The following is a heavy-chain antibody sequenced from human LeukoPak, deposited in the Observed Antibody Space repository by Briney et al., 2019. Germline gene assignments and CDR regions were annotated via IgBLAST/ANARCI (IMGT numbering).Heavy chain of an antibody. CDR1: GGSISSYY. V-gene: IGHV4-59*12. J-gene: IGHJ5*02. CDR3: ARVFWSGYFNWFDT. CDR2: IYYSGST. D-gene: IGHD3-3*01. Sequence: SETLSLTCTVSGGSISSYYWSWIRQPPGKGLEWIGYIYYSGSTNYNPSLKSRVTMSVDTSKNHFSLKLSSVTAADTAVYYCARVFWSGYFNWFDTWGQGTLVTVSS.